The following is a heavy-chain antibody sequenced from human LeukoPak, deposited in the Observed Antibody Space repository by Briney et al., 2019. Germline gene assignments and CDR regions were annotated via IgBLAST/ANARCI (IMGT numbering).Heavy chain of an antibody. CDR1: GGTFSSYA. Sequence: GASVKVSCKASGGTFSSYAISWVRQAPGKGLEWMGGFDPEDGETIYAQKFQGRVTMTEDTSTDTAYMELSSLRSEDTAVYYCATIAPFGVVIRTNYYMDVWGKGTTVTVSS. V-gene: IGHV1-24*01. J-gene: IGHJ6*03. CDR2: FDPEDGET. CDR3: ATIAPFGVVIRTNYYMDV. D-gene: IGHD3-3*01.